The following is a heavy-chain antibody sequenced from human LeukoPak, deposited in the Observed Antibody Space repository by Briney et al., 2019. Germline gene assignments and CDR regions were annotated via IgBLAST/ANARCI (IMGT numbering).Heavy chain of an antibody. J-gene: IGHJ6*04. CDR2: IIPIFGTA. Sequence: SVNVSCKASGGIFSSYAISWVRQAPGQGLEWMGGIIPIFGTANYAQKFQGRVTITADESTSTAYMELSSLRSEDTAVYYCAILVVPAAIGNYYGMDVWGKATTVTVSS. CDR1: GGIFSSYA. V-gene: IGHV1-69*01. D-gene: IGHD2-2*01. CDR3: AILVVPAAIGNYYGMDV.